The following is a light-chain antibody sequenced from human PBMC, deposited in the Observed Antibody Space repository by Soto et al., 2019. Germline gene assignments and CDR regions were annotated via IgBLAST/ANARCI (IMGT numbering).Light chain of an antibody. Sequence: EIVLTQSPGTLSLSPGERATLSCRASHSVSSSYLAWYQQKPGQAPRLLIYGASSRATGIPDRFSGSGSGKDFTLTIIRLDPEDFAVYYCQQYGSSPATFGQGTNVEIK. J-gene: IGKJ1*01. CDR1: HSVSSSY. CDR3: QQYGSSPAT. V-gene: IGKV3-20*01. CDR2: GAS.